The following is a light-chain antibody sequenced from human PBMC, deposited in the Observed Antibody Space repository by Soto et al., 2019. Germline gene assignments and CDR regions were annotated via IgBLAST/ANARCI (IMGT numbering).Light chain of an antibody. Sequence: DIQMTQSPSTLSASVGDRVTITCRASQNINNWLAWYQQKPGKAPKLLIYKASTLESGVPSRFSGSGFGTEFTLTISSLQPDDFATYSCQQYNTFSFTFGPGAKVDIK. CDR1: QNINNW. J-gene: IGKJ3*01. CDR2: KAS. V-gene: IGKV1-5*03. CDR3: QQYNTFSFT.